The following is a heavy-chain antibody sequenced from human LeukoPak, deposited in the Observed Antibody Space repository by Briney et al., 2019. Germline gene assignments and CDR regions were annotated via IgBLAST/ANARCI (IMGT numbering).Heavy chain of an antibody. Sequence: KPSETLSLTCAVSGGSMSSGGYSWSWIRQPLGKGLEWIGYIFHSGTTSYNPSLKSRVSISVDRSKNQFSLKLSSVTAADTAVYYCARNDYGDHYFDYWGQGTLVTVSS. D-gene: IGHD4-17*01. CDR2: IFHSGTT. CDR3: ARNDYGDHYFDY. CDR1: GGSMSSGGYS. V-gene: IGHV4-30-2*01. J-gene: IGHJ4*02.